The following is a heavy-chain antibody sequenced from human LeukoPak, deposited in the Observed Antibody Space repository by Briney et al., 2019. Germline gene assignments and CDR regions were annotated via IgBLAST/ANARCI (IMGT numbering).Heavy chain of an antibody. CDR3: TTDSSGYYEGYFDY. J-gene: IGHJ4*02. D-gene: IGHD3-22*01. CDR1: GFTFSNAW. V-gene: IGHV3-15*01. CDR2: IKSKTDGGTT. Sequence: GGSLRLSCAASGFTFSNAWTSWVRQAPGKGLEWVGRIKSKTDGGTTDYAAPVKGRFTISRDDSKNTLYLQMNSLKTEDTAVYYCTTDSSGYYEGYFDYWGQGTLVTVSS.